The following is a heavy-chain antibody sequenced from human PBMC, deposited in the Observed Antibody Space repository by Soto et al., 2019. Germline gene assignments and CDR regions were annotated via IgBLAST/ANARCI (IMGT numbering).Heavy chain of an antibody. CDR1: GGSISSSSYY. J-gene: IGHJ4*02. D-gene: IGHD5-12*01. CDR3: ARTPRRGYSGYDALFDY. V-gene: IGHV4-39*01. CDR2: IYYSGST. Sequence: SETLSLTCTVSGGSISSSSYYWGWIRQPPGKGLEWIGSIYYSGSTYYNPSLKSRVTISVDTSKNQFSLKLSSVTAADTAVYYCARTPRRGYSGYDALFDYWGQGTLVTVSS.